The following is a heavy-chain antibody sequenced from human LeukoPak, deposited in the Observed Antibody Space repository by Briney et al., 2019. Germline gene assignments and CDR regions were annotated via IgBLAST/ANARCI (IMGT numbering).Heavy chain of an antibody. V-gene: IGHV3-20*04. CDR1: GFTFDDYG. J-gene: IGHJ6*03. CDR2: INWNGGST. CDR3: ARDHHDVLTGYYSNYYNYYYMDV. D-gene: IGHD3-9*01. Sequence: GGSLRLSCAASGFTFDDYGMSWVRQAPGKGLEWVSGINWNGGSTGYADSVKGRFTISRDNAKNSLYLQMSSLRAEDTAVYYCARDHHDVLTGYYSNYYNYYYMDVWGKGTTVTVSS.